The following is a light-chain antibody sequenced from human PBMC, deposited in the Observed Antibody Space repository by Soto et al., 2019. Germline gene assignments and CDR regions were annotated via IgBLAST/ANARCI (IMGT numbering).Light chain of an antibody. CDR2: DVT. Sequence: QSALTQPRSVSGSPGQSVTISCSRTSSDVGGYNYVSWYQHHPGKAPKLMIYDVTKRPSGVPDRFSGSKSGNTASLTISGLKAEDEADYYCYSYAGSYTAVFGTGTKLTVL. CDR3: YSYAGSYTAV. V-gene: IGLV2-11*01. J-gene: IGLJ1*01. CDR1: SSDVGGYNY.